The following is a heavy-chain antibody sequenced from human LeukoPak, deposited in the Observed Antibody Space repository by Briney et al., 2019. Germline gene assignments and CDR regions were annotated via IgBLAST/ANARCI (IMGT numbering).Heavy chain of an antibody. CDR3: ARLSSSSWYTWFDP. CDR1: GGSISSYY. V-gene: IGHV4-59*08. CDR2: IYYSGST. J-gene: IGHJ5*02. D-gene: IGHD6-13*01. Sequence: SETLSLTCTVSGGSISSYYWSWIRQPPGKGLEWIGYIYYSGSTNYNPSLKSRVTISVDTSKNQFSLKLSSVTAADTAVYYCARLSSSSWYTWFDPWGQGTLVTVSS.